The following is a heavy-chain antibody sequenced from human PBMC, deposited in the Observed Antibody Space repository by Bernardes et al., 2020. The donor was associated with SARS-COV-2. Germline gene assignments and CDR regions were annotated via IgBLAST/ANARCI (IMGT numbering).Heavy chain of an antibody. J-gene: IGHJ5*02. V-gene: IGHV3-74*01. CDR3: AREYSYSGHFKVFDP. CDR2: INRISHNI. CDR1: GFTFSSNW. D-gene: IGHD1-26*01. Sequence: GGSPRLSCAASGFTFSSNWMHWFRHVPGRGLVWLSSINRISHNILYADSAKRRFTVSRDNAENTLYLQMNSLRADDTAVYYCAREYSYSGHFKVFDPWGQGTLVTVSS.